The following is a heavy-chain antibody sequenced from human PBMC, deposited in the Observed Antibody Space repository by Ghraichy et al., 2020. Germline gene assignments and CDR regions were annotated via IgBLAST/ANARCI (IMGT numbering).Heavy chain of an antibody. D-gene: IGHD5-12*01. J-gene: IGHJ2*01. CDR3: STIPGRGYSYGNI. CDR1: GFTFSNAW. CDR2: IQSKTDGGTA. V-gene: IGHV3-15*01. Sequence: GGSLRLSCAASGFTFSNAWMTWVRQAPGKGLEWLGRIQSKTDGGTADYAAAVEGRFTISRDDSKTTLYLQLNTVKIDDTAVYYCSTIPGRGYSYGNIWGRGTLVTVSS.